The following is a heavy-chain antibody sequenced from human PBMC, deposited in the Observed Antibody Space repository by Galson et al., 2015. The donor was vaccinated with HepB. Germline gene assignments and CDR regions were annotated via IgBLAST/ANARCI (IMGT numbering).Heavy chain of an antibody. Sequence: SVKVSCKASGYTFNTYGLSWVRQAPGQGLEWMGWISAYNGNTNYAQRLQGRVTMTTDTSTSTAYMELRSLRSDDTAVYYCARDTLYDSGVGLFDFWGQGTLVTVSS. D-gene: IGHD3-10*01. CDR3: ARDTLYDSGVGLFDF. V-gene: IGHV1-18*01. CDR2: ISAYNGNT. J-gene: IGHJ4*02. CDR1: GYTFNTYG.